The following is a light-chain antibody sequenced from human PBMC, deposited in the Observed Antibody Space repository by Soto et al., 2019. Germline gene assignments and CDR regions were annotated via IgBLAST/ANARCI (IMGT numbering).Light chain of an antibody. CDR3: QQYVTSRT. CDR2: GAS. Sequence: DTVLTQSPGTLSLSPGERATLSCRASQNVDSNYLAWYQQKPGQAPRLLIYGASSRATGIPDRFSGSGSGTDFTLTISRLEPEDFAVYYCQQYVTSRTFGQGTKVDIK. V-gene: IGKV3-20*01. J-gene: IGKJ1*01. CDR1: QNVDSNY.